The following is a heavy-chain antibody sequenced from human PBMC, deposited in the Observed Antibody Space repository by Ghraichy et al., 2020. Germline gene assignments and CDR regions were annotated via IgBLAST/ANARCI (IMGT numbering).Heavy chain of an antibody. CDR3: ARGRLTYYDSSGSYFDY. D-gene: IGHD3-22*01. J-gene: IGHJ4*02. CDR1: GYSISSCSF. CDR2: IFRSGGT. Sequence: SETLSLTCTVSGYSISSCSFWGWLRQPPGKGLEWIANIFRSGGTFYNPSLKSRVTISVNTSENQISLQLSSVTAADTAVYFCARGRLTYYDSSGSYFDYWGQGTQVTVSS. V-gene: IGHV4-38-2*02.